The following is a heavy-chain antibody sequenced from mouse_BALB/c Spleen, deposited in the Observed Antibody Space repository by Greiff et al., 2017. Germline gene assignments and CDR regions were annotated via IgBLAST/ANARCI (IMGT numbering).Heavy chain of an antibody. V-gene: IGHV14-1*02. Sequence: EVKLMESGAELVRPGALVKLSCKASGFNIKDYYMHWVKQRPEQGLEWIGWIDPENGNTIYDPKFQGKASITADTSSNTAYLQLSSLTSEDTAVYYCARGAGPWFAYWGQGTLVTVSA. CDR1: GFNIKDYY. CDR2: IDPENGNT. J-gene: IGHJ3*01. CDR3: ARGAGPWFAY.